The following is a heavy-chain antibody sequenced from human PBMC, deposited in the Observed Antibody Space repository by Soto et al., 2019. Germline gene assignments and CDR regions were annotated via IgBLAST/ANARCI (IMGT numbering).Heavy chain of an antibody. CDR3: APSTIFGSEAFDI. J-gene: IGHJ3*02. CDR1: GYPFTNSG. Sequence: QAQLVQSGAELKKPGASVKVSCKASGYPFTNSGISWVRQAPGQGLEWMGWISAYNGNTNYAQNLQRRFSMTTDTSSSTAYLELRSLRSDDTAVYFCAPSTIFGSEAFDIWGQGTLVTVSS. CDR2: ISAYNGNT. D-gene: IGHD3-3*01. V-gene: IGHV1-18*01.